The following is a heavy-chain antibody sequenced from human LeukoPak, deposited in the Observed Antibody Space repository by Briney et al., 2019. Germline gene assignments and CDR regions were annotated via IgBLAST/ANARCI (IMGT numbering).Heavy chain of an antibody. CDR2: VSAGDGNT. V-gene: IGHV1-3*01. CDR1: GYPFTSYA. J-gene: IGHJ4*02. CDR3: ARAPSSGWYHDS. D-gene: IGHD6-19*01. Sequence: ASVKVSCTASGYPFTSYAIHWVRQAPGQGLEWMGCVSAGDGNTKSSQNFQGRVTITRDTSANTAYMELSSLRSEDTAVYYCARAPSSGWYHDSWGQGTLVTVSS.